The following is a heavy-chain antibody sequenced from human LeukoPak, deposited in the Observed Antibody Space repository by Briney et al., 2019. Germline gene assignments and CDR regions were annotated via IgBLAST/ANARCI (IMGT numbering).Heavy chain of an antibody. D-gene: IGHD1-26*01. J-gene: IGHJ4*02. Sequence: SSETLSLTCAVSGGSISSGGYCWGWIRQPPGKGLEWIGYIYHSGSTYYNPSLKSRVTISVDRSKNQFSLKLSSVTAADTAVYYCARGSVGDYFDYWGQGTLVTVSS. V-gene: IGHV4-30-2*01. CDR2: IYHSGST. CDR1: GGSISSGGYC. CDR3: ARGSVGDYFDY.